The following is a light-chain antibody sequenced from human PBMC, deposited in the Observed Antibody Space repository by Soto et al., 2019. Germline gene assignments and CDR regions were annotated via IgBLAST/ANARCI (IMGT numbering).Light chain of an antibody. CDR2: GAS. J-gene: IGKJ2*01. V-gene: IGKV3-15*01. CDR1: QTFSCN. Sequence: EIVMTQSPATLSVSSGERATLFCRASQTFSCNIAWYQQRPGQAPRLLIHGASTRDTGLPARFSGSGSGTDFPLTNSRLQYEDFADYYRQQYDRSPHTFGQGTKLQIK. CDR3: QQYDRSPHT.